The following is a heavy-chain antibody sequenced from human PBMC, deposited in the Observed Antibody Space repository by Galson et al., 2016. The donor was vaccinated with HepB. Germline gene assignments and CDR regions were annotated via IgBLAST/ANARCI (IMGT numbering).Heavy chain of an antibody. CDR2: IKQAGSEN. Sequence: SLRLSCASSGFTFGGFCMSWVRQAPGQGLQWLATIKQAGSENYTVDSAGGRFTISRDNPKSYLYVQMTGLGVEDTAVDYCVRSKSMSDRFLGLPRNQRGFNYGSLVFDLWGQGMLVTVSS. D-gene: IGHD5-18*01. J-gene: IGHJ5*02. CDR1: GFTFGGFC. CDR3: VRSKSMSDRFLGLPRNQRGFNYGSLVFDL. V-gene: IGHV3-7*03.